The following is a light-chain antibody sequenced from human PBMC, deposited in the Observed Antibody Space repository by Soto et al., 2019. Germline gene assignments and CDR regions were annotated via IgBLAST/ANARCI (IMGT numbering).Light chain of an antibody. CDR1: TSVVGSYSL. Sequence: QSVLAQPASGSGSPGQAITMSCTGTTSVVGSYSLLSWYQQHPGKAPKLMIYEDSKRPSGVSNRFSGSKSDNTASLTISGLQAEDEADYYCYSYAGSSIYVFGTGTKVTVL. J-gene: IGLJ1*01. CDR3: YSYAGSSIYV. V-gene: IGLV2-23*01. CDR2: EDS.